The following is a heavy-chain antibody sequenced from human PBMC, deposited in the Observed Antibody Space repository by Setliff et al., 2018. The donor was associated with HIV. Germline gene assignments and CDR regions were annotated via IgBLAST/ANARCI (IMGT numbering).Heavy chain of an antibody. J-gene: IGHJ3*02. D-gene: IGHD3-3*01. CDR3: ARSFSGRYFWSGYYTGPDPKGENAFDI. V-gene: IGHV4-39*02. Sequence: SETLSLTCTVSGDSVSSASYYWSWIRQPPGKGLEWIGRIYSSGSTYYQPSLQGRVSMSIDSSKNHFSLSLRYVTAADTAVYYCARSFSGRYFWSGYYTGPDPKGENAFDIWGQGTMVTVSS. CDR1: GDSVSSASYY. CDR2: IYSSGST.